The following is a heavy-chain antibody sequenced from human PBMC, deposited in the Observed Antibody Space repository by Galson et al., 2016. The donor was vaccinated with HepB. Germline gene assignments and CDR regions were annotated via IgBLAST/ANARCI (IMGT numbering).Heavy chain of an antibody. Sequence: SVKVSCKASGGTFNSYAISWVRQAPGQGLEWMGGIIPLYGTANSAQKFQGRVTIIADESTSTAYMELSSLRSEDTAMYYCARVRDGCNSYFYYGMDVWGQGTTVTVSS. J-gene: IGHJ6*02. CDR3: ARVRDGCNSYFYYGMDV. CDR1: GGTFNSYA. CDR2: IIPLYGTA. D-gene: IGHD5-24*01. V-gene: IGHV1-69*13.